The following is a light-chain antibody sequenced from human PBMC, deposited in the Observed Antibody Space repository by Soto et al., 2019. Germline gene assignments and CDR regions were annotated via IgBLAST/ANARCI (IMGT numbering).Light chain of an antibody. Sequence: QSVVTQPPSASGTPGQRVTISCSGRSSNIGSNAVNWYQQFPVMAPKVLIYNNNERNSGVPDRFSVSKSSTSASLAISGRESEDKADYDCASWEGGRSGLVFGGGTKLTVL. V-gene: IGLV1-44*01. J-gene: IGLJ3*02. CDR3: ASWEGGRSGLV. CDR1: SSNIGSNA. CDR2: NNN.